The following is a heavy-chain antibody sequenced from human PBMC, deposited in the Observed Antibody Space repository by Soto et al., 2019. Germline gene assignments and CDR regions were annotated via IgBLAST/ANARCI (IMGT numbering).Heavy chain of an antibody. Sequence: SQTLSLTCAISWDSVSSNIASFNWIRQSPSRGLEWLGRTYYRSKWYNEYVVSVKSRMTINPDTSKNQFSLQLNSVTPEDTAVYYCARGAHYYNGMDVWGQGTTVTVSS. V-gene: IGHV6-1*01. CDR2: TYYRSKWYN. CDR1: WDSVSSNIAS. J-gene: IGHJ6*02. CDR3: ARGAHYYNGMDV.